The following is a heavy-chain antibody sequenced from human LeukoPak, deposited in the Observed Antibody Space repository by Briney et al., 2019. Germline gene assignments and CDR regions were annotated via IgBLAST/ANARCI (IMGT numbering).Heavy chain of an antibody. CDR1: DGSFSSYS. V-gene: IGHV4-59*08. CDR3: ARLKARDAFDI. Sequence: PSETLSLTCTVSDGSFSSYSWNWIRQPPGRGLEWIGYTYYSGSTIYNPSLRSRVTISIDTSKNQFSLKLTSVTAADTAVYYCARLKARDAFDIWGQGTMVTVSS. CDR2: TYYSGST. J-gene: IGHJ3*02.